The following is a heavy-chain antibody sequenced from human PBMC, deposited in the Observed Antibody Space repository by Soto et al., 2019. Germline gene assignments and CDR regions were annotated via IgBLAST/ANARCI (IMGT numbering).Heavy chain of an antibody. CDR3: AHVYYYGSGSHY. CDR2: ISGYRGNT. J-gene: IGHJ4*02. D-gene: IGHD3-10*01. V-gene: IGHV1-18*01. CDR1: GYTFNTYV. Sequence: SVNGSCKTSGYTFNTYVITWVRQAPGQGLEWMGWISGYRGNTNYAQKFQGRVTMTTDTSTSTAYMELSSLRSEDTAVYYCAHVYYYGSGSHYWGQGTLVTVSS.